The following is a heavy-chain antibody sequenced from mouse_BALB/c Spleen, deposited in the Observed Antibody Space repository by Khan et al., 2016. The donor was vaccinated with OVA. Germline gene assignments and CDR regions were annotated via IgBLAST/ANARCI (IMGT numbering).Heavy chain of an antibody. D-gene: IGHD2-1*01. J-gene: IGHJ3*01. CDR3: ASSGYGNPFAY. V-gene: IGHV1S81*02. CDR1: GYTFTSFY. Sequence: QVQLKESGAELVKPGASVKISCKASGYTFTSFYMYWVKQRPGQGLEWIGGINPSNGDTHFYEKFKSKATLTVDKSSTTAYMQFSSLTSEDSAVYYCASSGYGNPFAYWGQGTLVTVSA. CDR2: INPSNGDT.